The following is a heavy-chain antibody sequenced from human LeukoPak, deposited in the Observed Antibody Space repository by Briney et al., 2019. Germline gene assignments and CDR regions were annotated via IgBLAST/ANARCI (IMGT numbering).Heavy chain of an antibody. J-gene: IGHJ4*02. V-gene: IGHV3-23*01. D-gene: IGHD3-22*01. CDR1: GFTFSSYA. CDR2: ISGSGGST. CDR3: ARDPRYSYDSSGYYFDY. Sequence: GGSLRLSCAASGFTFSSYAMSWVRQAPGKGLEWVSAISGSGGSTYYADSVKGRFTISRDNVKNSLYLQMNSLRDEDTAVYYCARDPRYSYDSSGYYFDYWGQGTLVTVSS.